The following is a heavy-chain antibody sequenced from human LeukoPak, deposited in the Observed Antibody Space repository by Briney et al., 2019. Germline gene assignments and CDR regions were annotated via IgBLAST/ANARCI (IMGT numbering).Heavy chain of an antibody. V-gene: IGHV3-30*03. Sequence: GGSLRLSCAASGFTFSSYAMSWVRQAPGKGLEWVAVISYDGSNKYYADSVKGRFTISRDNPKNTVSLQMNSLRPEDTAVYYCAREDRGWYPAYWGQGTLVTVSS. J-gene: IGHJ4*02. CDR1: GFTFSSYA. CDR2: ISYDGSNK. D-gene: IGHD6-19*01. CDR3: AREDRGWYPAY.